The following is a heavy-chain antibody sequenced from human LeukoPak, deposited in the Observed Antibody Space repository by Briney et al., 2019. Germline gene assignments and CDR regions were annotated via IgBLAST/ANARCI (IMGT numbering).Heavy chain of an antibody. CDR3: ARLLGGNLHYDNSGYSPPDY. D-gene: IGHD3-22*01. CDR1: GYTFTSYG. J-gene: IGHJ4*02. V-gene: IGHV1-18*01. CDR2: ISAYNGNT. Sequence: ASVKVSCKASGYTFTSYGISWVRQAPGQGLEWMGWISAYNGNTNYAQKLQGRVTMTTDTSTSTAYMELRSLRSDDTAVYYCARLLGGNLHYDNSGYSPPDYWGQGTLVTVSS.